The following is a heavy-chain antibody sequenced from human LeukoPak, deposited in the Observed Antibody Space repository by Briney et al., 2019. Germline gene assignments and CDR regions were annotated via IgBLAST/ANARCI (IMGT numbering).Heavy chain of an antibody. Sequence: GGSLRLSCPASGFRLRAYGMPWVRQGSGKGLEWLAVINYDGSNRYYADSVKGRFTISKDSSENTLYLQMNRLRVDDTAIYYCARWGGTRQFYFDYWGQGTLATVSS. V-gene: IGHV3-33*01. J-gene: IGHJ4*02. CDR2: INYDGSNR. CDR1: GFRLRAYG. CDR3: ARWGGTRQFYFDY. D-gene: IGHD2-2*01.